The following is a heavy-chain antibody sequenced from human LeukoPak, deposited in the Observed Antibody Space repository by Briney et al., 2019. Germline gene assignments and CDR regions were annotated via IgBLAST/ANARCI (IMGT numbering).Heavy chain of an antibody. CDR1: GFTFSSYG. V-gene: IGHV3-30*18. D-gene: IGHD4-23*01. CDR3: AKEILGGVTYFDY. J-gene: IGHJ4*02. CDR2: ISYDGSNK. Sequence: GGSLRLSCAASGFTFSSYGMHWVRQAPGRGLEWVAVISYDGSNKYYADSVKGRFTISRDNSKNTLYPQMNSLRAEDTAVYYCAKEILGGVTYFDYWGQGTLVTVSS.